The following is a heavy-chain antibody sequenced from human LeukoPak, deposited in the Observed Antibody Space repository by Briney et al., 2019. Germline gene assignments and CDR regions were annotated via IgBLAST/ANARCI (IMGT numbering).Heavy chain of an antibody. Sequence: PGGSLRLSCAASGFTFSSYSMNWVRQPPGKGLEWIGSIHYTGNTYHNPSLESRFTVSADTSKNQFSLNLISVTAADTAVYYCARVMVRGVSFFDYWGQGTLVTVSS. D-gene: IGHD3-10*01. CDR2: IHYTGNT. V-gene: IGHV4-39*01. CDR1: GFTFSSYSMN. CDR3: ARVMVRGVSFFDY. J-gene: IGHJ4*02.